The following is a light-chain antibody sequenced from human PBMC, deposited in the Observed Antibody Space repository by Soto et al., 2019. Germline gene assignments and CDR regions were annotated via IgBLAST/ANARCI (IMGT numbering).Light chain of an antibody. Sequence: QSVLTQPPSASGFPGQSVTVSCTGTRSDVGVYNYVSWYRQHPGKAPRLLIYEVSKRPSGVPDRFSGSKSGNTASLTVSGLQAEDEADYYCSSYAGSNNFVFGTGTKLTVL. CDR3: SSYAGSNNFV. J-gene: IGLJ1*01. V-gene: IGLV2-8*01. CDR1: RSDVGVYNY. CDR2: EVS.